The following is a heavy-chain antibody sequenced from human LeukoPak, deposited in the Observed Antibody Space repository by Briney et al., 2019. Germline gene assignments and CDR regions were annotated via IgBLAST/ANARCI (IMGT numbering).Heavy chain of an antibody. J-gene: IGHJ5*02. CDR1: GGSISSSSYY. CDR2: IYYSGCT. Sequence: PSETLSLTCTVSGGSISSSSYYWGWIRQPPGKGLEWIGSIYYSGCTYYNPSLKSRVTISVDTSKNQFSLKLSSVTAADTAVYYCARGAAAGPSRFDPWGQGTLVTVSS. D-gene: IGHD6-13*01. CDR3: ARGAAAGPSRFDP. V-gene: IGHV4-39*01.